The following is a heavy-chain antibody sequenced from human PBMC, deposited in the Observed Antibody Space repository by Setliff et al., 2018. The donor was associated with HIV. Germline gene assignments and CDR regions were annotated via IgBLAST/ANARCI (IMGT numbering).Heavy chain of an antibody. CDR1: AGAIRSYY. J-gene: IGHJ3*02. Sequence: SETLSLTCTVSAGAIRSYYWSWIRQSPGKGLEWIGYIFYGGNANYSPSLKGRVTMSLDTSRNQFSLKLTSVTAADTAVYYCASTGHIEIDPLQPFEIWGRGTMVTVSS. V-gene: IGHV4-59*12. CDR2: IFYGGNA. D-gene: IGHD5-12*01. CDR3: ASTGHIEIDPLQPFEI.